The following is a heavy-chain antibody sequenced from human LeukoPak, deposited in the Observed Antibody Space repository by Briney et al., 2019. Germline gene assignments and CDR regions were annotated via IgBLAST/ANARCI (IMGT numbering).Heavy chain of an antibody. D-gene: IGHD3-10*01. CDR1: GFTFSRYA. Sequence: PGGSLRLSCAASGFTFSRYAMHWVRQAPGNGLESLAVISYDGSNEYYAESVKGRFTISRDSSENTLYLEMNSLRVEDTAVYYCARVGYYSSGPFSYFDYWGQGTLVTVSS. V-gene: IGHV3-30-3*01. J-gene: IGHJ4*02. CDR3: ARVGYYSSGPFSYFDY. CDR2: ISYDGSNE.